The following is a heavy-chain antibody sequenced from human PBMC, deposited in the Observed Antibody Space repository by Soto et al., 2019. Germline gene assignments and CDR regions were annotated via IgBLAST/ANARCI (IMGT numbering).Heavy chain of an antibody. J-gene: IGHJ6*02. CDR3: ARDGSIGGSDYYYYYGMDV. Sequence: ASETLSLTCTVSGGSVSSGSYYWSWIRQPPGKGLEWIGYIYYSGSTNYNPSLKSRVTISVDTSKNQFSLKLSSVTAADTAVYYCARDGSIGGSDYYYYYGMDVWGQGTTVTVSS. V-gene: IGHV4-61*01. D-gene: IGHD2-15*01. CDR1: GGSVSSGSYY. CDR2: IYYSGST.